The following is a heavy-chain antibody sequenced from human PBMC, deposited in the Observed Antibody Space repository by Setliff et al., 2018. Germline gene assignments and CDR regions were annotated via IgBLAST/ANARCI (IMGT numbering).Heavy chain of an antibody. D-gene: IGHD3-22*01. J-gene: IGHJ6*03. CDR1: GGTFSSYG. V-gene: IGHV1-69*05. Sequence: SVKVSCKASGGTFSSYGISWVRQAPGQGLEWMGGTIPVFGTTNYAQKFQGRVTIITDESTSTAYMELSSLTSADTAVYYCAREGVDSRSSTDYRYYMDVWGKGTTVTVSS. CDR2: TIPVFGTT. CDR3: AREGVDSRSSTDYRYYMDV.